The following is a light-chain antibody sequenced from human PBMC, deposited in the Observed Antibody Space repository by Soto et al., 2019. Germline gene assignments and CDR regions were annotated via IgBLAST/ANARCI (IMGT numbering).Light chain of an antibody. CDR2: ANN. Sequence: QSALTQPPSVSGAPGQRVTISCTGSSSNIGAGYDVHWYQHLPGTAPKLLIYANNNRPSGVPDRFSGSKSGTSASLAITGLQVEDEADYYCQSYDSSLRVFGSGTKVTVL. CDR3: QSYDSSLRV. V-gene: IGLV1-40*01. J-gene: IGLJ1*01. CDR1: SSNIGAGYD.